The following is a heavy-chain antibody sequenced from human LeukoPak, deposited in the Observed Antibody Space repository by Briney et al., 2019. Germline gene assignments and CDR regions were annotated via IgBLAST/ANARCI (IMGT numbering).Heavy chain of an antibody. D-gene: IGHD4-17*01. J-gene: IGHJ4*02. CDR1: GFXFSNYW. CDR2: IKQDGSEK. CDR3: ARDKSYGDSEDY. Sequence: GGSLRLSCAASGFXFSNYWMSWVRQAPGKGLEWVANIKQDGSEKYYVDSVKGRFTISRDNAKNSLYLQMDSLRAEDTAVYYCARDKSYGDSEDYWGQGTLVTVSS. V-gene: IGHV3-7*05.